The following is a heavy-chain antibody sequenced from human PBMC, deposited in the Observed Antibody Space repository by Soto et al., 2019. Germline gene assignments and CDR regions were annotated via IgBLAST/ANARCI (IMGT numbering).Heavy chain of an antibody. V-gene: IGHV4-31*03. CDR1: GGSISSGGYY. D-gene: IGHD3-10*01. Sequence: QVQLQESGPGLVKPSQTLSLTCTVSGGSISSGGYYWSWIRQHPGKGLEWIGYIYYSGSTYYNPSLKSRVTSSVEPSKNQFSLKLSSVTAADTAVYYCARVAYYYGSGSYYRTDDAFDIWGQGTMVTVSS. CDR2: IYYSGST. J-gene: IGHJ3*02. CDR3: ARVAYYYGSGSYYRTDDAFDI.